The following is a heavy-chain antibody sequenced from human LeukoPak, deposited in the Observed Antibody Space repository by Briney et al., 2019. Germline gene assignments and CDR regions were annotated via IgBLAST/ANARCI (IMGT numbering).Heavy chain of an antibody. CDR3: ERGRCSSTTCSFDY. D-gene: IGHD2-2*01. V-gene: IGHV3-48*03. CDR1: GFAFSNYE. Sequence: GGSLRLSCGASGFAFSNYEMNWVRQAPGKGLEWVSYISSSGSTIYYADSVKGRFSFSRDNAKNSLFLQMNSLRAEDTAVYYCERGRCSSTTCSFDYWGQGTLVTVSS. CDR2: ISSSGSTI. J-gene: IGHJ4*02.